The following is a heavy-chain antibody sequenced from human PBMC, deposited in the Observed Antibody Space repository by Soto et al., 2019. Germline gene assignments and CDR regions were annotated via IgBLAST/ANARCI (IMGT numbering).Heavy chain of an antibody. V-gene: IGHV5-51*01. Sequence: PGESLKISCKGSGYSFTIYWIGWVRQMPGKGLEWMGIIYPGDSDTRYGPSFQGQVTISADKSISTAYLQWSSLKASDTAMYYCARLVSAAATSSNYYYYGMDVWGQGTTVTVSS. D-gene: IGHD2-15*01. CDR1: GYSFTIYW. CDR2: IYPGDSDT. CDR3: ARLVSAAATSSNYYYYGMDV. J-gene: IGHJ6*02.